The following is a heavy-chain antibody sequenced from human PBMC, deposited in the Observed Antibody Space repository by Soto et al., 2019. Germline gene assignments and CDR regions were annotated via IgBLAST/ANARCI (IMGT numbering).Heavy chain of an antibody. CDR2: IIPVLGVT. CDR3: ARRRYCGVDCYNKFYYGMDV. CDR1: GSTFSSYT. J-gene: IGHJ6*02. Sequence: QVQLVQSGAEVRKPGSSVEVSCMASGSTFSSYTVNWVRQAPGQGLEWIGRIIPVLGVTHYARRFQGRVPITADRSRKTAYMELTSPTSEHTAVYYCARRRYCGVDCYNKFYYGMDVWGQGTTVTVSS. D-gene: IGHD2-21*02. V-gene: IGHV1-69*02.